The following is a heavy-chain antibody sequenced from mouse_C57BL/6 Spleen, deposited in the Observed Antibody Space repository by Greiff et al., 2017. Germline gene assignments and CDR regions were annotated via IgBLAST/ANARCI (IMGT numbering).Heavy chain of an antibody. D-gene: IGHD2-2*01. CDR3: ARLYYGYYFDD. V-gene: IGHV5-6*01. CDR1: GFTFSSYG. J-gene: IGHJ2*01. Sequence: EVKLVESGGDLVKPGGSLKLSCAASGFTFSSYGMSWVRQTPDKRLEWVATISSGGSYTYYPDSVKGRFTISRDNAKNTLYLQMSSLKSEDTAMYYCARLYYGYYFDDWGQGTTLTVSS. CDR2: ISSGGSYT.